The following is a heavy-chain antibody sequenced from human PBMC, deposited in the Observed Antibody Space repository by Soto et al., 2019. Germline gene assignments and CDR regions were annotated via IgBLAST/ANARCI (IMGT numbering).Heavy chain of an antibody. V-gene: IGHV1-69*05. CDR3: ARERIIGYSGYGMDV. J-gene: IGHJ6*02. D-gene: IGHD5-12*01. CDR2: IIPIFGTA. Sequence: SVKVSCKASGGTFSSYAISWVRQAPGQGLEWMGGIIPIFGTANYAQKLQGRVTMTTDTSTSTAYMELRSLRSDDTAVYYCARERIIGYSGYGMDVWGQGTTVTVSS. CDR1: GGTFSSYA.